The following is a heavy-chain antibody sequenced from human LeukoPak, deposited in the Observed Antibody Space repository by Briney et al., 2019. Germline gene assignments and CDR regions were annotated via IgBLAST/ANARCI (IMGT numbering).Heavy chain of an antibody. CDR1: GFTFSSYG. J-gene: IGHJ4*02. CDR3: ARGIIYLDY. D-gene: IGHD3-10*01. Sequence: GVSLRLFCAASGFTFSSYGMSWVRQAPGKGLEWVSAISGSGGTTYYADSVKGRFTISRDNSKNTLYLQLNSLRGEDTAVYYCARGIIYLDYWGQGTLVTVSS. V-gene: IGHV3-23*01. CDR2: ISGSGGTT.